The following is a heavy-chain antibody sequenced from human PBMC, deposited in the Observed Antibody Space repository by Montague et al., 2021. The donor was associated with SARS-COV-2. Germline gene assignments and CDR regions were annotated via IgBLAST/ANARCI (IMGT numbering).Heavy chain of an antibody. CDR3: ATLGLEVITYAFAI. CDR2: FDSEHGET. J-gene: IGHJ3*02. D-gene: IGHD3-22*01. Sequence: SVKVSCKVSGYSLSSFYMDIHWVRQAPGKGLEWMGDFDSEHGETTYAQKFQGRVTMTEDRSTDTVYMELSGLRSDDTAVYYCATLGLEVITYAFAIWGQGTMVSVSS. V-gene: IGHV1-24*01. CDR1: GYSLSSFY.